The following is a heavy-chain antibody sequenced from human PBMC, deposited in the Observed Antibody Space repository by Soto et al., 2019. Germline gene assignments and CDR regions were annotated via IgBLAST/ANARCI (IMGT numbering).Heavy chain of an antibody. CDR2: INAGNGNT. J-gene: IGHJ4*02. CDR3: ARSIVVVTALDY. Sequence: QVQLVQSGAEEKKPGASVKVSFKASGYSFTSYVMHWLREAPGQRVEWMGWINAGNGNTKYSQKFQGRVTITRDTSASTAYMELSSLRSEDTAVYYCARSIVVVTALDYWGQGTLVTVSS. D-gene: IGHD2-21*02. CDR1: GYSFTSYV. V-gene: IGHV1-3*05.